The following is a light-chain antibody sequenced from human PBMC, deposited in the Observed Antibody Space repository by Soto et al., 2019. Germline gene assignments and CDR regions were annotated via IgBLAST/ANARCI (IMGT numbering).Light chain of an antibody. CDR3: QQSYGTPIT. J-gene: IGKJ5*01. Sequence: EIVLTQSPDTLSLSPGERATLSCRASQSVSSSSVAWYQQKPGQAPRLLIYATSYRANDTPVRFSGSGSGTDFTLTITSLQPEDFATYYCQQSYGTPITFGQGTRREIK. CDR1: QSVSSSS. V-gene: IGKV3D-20*02. CDR2: ATS.